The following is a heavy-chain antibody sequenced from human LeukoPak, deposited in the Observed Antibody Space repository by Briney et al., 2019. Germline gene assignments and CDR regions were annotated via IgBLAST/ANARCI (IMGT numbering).Heavy chain of an antibody. V-gene: IGHV3-53*01. Sequence: PGGSLRLSCAASGFTVSSNYMSWVRQAPGKGLEWVSVIYSGGSTDYADSVKGRFTISRDTSKNTLYLQMNSLRVEDTAVYYCARSSHYDILTGYSEEDAFDIWCQGTMVTVSS. J-gene: IGHJ3*02. CDR3: ARSSHYDILTGYSEEDAFDI. D-gene: IGHD3-9*01. CDR1: GFTVSSNY. CDR2: IYSGGST.